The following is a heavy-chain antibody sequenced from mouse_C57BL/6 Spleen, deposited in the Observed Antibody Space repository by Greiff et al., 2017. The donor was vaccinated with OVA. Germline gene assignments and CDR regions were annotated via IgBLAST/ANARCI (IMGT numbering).Heavy chain of an antibody. CDR2: IYPGDGDT. J-gene: IGHJ4*01. CDR1: GYAFSSYW. V-gene: IGHV1-80*01. D-gene: IGHD1-1*01. CDR3: ARGGDTVVAPNAMDY. Sequence: VQLQQSGAELVKPGASVKISCKASGYAFSSYWMNWVKQRPGKGLEWIGQIYPGDGDTNYNGKFKGKATLTADKSSSTAYMQLSSLTSEDSAVYFCARGGDTVVAPNAMDYWGQGTSVTVSS.